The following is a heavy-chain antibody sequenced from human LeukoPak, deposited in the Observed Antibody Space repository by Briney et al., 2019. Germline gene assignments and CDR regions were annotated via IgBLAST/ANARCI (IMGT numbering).Heavy chain of an antibody. CDR3: AKGGRDSGGNWFDP. V-gene: IGHV3-74*01. D-gene: IGHD2-21*01. CDR1: GFTFSSYW. Sequence: PGGSLRLSCAASGFTFSSYWMHWVRQAPGKGLVWVARINSDGSSSTYADSVKGRVTISRDNSKKTVHLQMSSLRAEDTAVYYCAKGGRDSGGNWFDPWGQGTLVTVSS. CDR2: INSDGSSS. J-gene: IGHJ5*02.